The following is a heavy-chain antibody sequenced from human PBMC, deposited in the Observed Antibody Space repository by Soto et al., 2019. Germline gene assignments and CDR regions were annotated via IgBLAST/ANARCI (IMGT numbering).Heavy chain of an antibody. Sequence: ASVKVSCKASGGTFSSYAISWVRQAPGQGLEWMGGIIPIFGTANYAQKFQGRVTITADESTSTAYMELSSLRSEDTAVYYCARGGRPYDILTGVYYYYYGMDVWGQGTTVTVSS. V-gene: IGHV1-69*13. J-gene: IGHJ6*02. CDR3: ARGGRPYDILTGVYYYYYGMDV. CDR2: IIPIFGTA. D-gene: IGHD3-9*01. CDR1: GGTFSSYA.